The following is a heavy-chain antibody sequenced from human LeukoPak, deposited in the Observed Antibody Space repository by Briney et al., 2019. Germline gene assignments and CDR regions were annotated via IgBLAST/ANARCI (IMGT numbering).Heavy chain of an antibody. CDR3: ARAGDILLVSYFHFYGMDV. Sequence: GGSLRLSCAVSGFNFNTYSMNWVHQAPGKGPEWVSSISSTSNYIYYAESLKGRFAVSRDNAKNSLYLQMNSLRADDTAVYYCARAGDILLVSYFHFYGMDVWGQGTTVIVSS. D-gene: IGHD7-27*01. V-gene: IGHV3-21*01. J-gene: IGHJ6*02. CDR1: GFNFNTYS. CDR2: ISSTSNYI.